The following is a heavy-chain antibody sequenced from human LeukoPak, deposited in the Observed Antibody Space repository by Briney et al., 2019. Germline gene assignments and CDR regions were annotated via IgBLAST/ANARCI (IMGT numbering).Heavy chain of an antibody. Sequence: PGGSLRLSCAASGFTFSSYGMHWVRQAPGKGLEWVAVISYNGSNKYYADSVKGRFTVSRDNRKNSLYLQMNSLRPEDTALYYCAKDRGGGSQLGDAFDVWGQGTMVRVSS. D-gene: IGHD2-15*01. V-gene: IGHV3-30*18. CDR2: ISYNGSNK. CDR3: AKDRGGGSQLGDAFDV. J-gene: IGHJ3*01. CDR1: GFTFSSYG.